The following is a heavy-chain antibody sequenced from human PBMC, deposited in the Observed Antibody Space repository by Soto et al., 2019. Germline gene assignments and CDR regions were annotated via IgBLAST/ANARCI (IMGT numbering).Heavy chain of an antibody. CDR1: GGSISSGGYY. CDR2: IYYSGST. Sequence: SETLSLTCTVSGGSISSGGYYWSWIRQHPGKGLERIGYIYYSGSTYYNPSLKSRVTISVDTSKNQFSLKLSSVTAADTAVYYCAREYRLGYCTNGVCYPGYFDYWGQGTLVTVSS. V-gene: IGHV4-31*03. D-gene: IGHD2-8*01. CDR3: AREYRLGYCTNGVCYPGYFDY. J-gene: IGHJ4*02.